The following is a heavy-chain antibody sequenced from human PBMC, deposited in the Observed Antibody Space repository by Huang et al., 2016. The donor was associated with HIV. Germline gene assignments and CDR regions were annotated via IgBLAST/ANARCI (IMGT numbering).Heavy chain of an antibody. CDR2: IREDSGQK. J-gene: IGHJ3*01. Sequence: EVQLVESGGGLGKPGGSLRLSCVASEFSFSTYWRMWLCQGPGKGLGWVASIREDSGQKYYLDAVQGRFIISRDNPKNSLYLQMNNVRAEDAGVYYCACDPFIKAFDLWGQGTLVTVSS. V-gene: IGHV3-7*01. CDR1: EFSFSTYW. CDR3: ACDPFIKAFDL.